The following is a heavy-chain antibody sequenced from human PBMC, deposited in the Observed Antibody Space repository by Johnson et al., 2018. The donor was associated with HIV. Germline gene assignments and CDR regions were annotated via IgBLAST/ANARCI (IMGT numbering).Heavy chain of an antibody. CDR2: IYSGGST. J-gene: IGHJ3*01. Sequence: VQLVESGGGVVRPGGSLRLSCAASGFTFDDYGMSWVRQAPGNGLEWVSVIYSGGSTYYADSVKGRFTISRDNSKNTLYLQMNSLKAEDTAVYYCASLSDDAFDFWGQGTMVIVSS. V-gene: IGHV3-66*01. CDR3: ASLSDDAFDF. CDR1: GFTFDDYG.